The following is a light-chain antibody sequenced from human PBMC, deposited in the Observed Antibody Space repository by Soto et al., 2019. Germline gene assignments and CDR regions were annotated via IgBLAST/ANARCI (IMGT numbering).Light chain of an antibody. CDR1: SSDVGGYNY. V-gene: IGLV2-14*01. CDR2: DVT. CDR3: SSYTSASTHWV. Sequence: QFVLTQPASVSGSPGQSITISCTGTSSDVGGYNYVSWYQQYPGKAPKLMIYDVTDRPSGVSNRFSGSKSGNTASLTISGLQPEDEADYYCSSYTSASTHWVFGGGTKLTVL. J-gene: IGLJ3*02.